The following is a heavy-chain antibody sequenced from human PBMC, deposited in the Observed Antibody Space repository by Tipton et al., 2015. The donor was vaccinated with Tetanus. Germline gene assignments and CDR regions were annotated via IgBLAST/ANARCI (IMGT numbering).Heavy chain of an antibody. V-gene: IGHV1-18*04. CDR3: ARYDSKKGGGDY. CDR2: ISAYNGNT. D-gene: IGHD3-22*01. Sequence: QLVQSGAEVKKPGESLRISCKGSGYSFTSYGISWVRQAPGQGLEWMGWISAYNGNTNYAQKLQGRVTMTTDTSTSTAYMELRSLRSDDTAVYYCARYDSKKGGGDYWGQGTLVTVSS. J-gene: IGHJ4*02. CDR1: GYSFTSYG.